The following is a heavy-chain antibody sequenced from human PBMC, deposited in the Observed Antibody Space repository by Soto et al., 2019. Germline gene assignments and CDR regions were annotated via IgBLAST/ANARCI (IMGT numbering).Heavy chain of an antibody. CDR3: AKDHGYCSGGSCYRGGAFDI. V-gene: IGHV3-23*01. CDR1: GFTFSSYA. D-gene: IGHD2-15*01. CDR2: ISGSGGST. J-gene: IGHJ3*02. Sequence: EVQLLESGGGLVQPGGSLRLSCTASGFTFSSYAMSWVRQAPGKGLEWVSAISGSGGSTYYADSVKGRFSISRDSSKNTLYLQINSLRAEDTAIYYCAKDHGYCSGGSCYRGGAFDIWGQGTMVTVSS.